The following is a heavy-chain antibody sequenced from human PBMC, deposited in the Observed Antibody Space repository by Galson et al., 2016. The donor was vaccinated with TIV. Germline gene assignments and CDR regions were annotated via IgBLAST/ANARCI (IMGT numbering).Heavy chain of an antibody. J-gene: IGHJ2*01. CDR2: IYPGDSDT. CDR1: GYSFTKFW. V-gene: IGHV5-51*01. Sequence: QSGAEVKKPGESLKISCEGSGYSFTKFWIAWVRQMPGKGLEWMGTIYPGDSDTRYNPSFQGQVTISADKSISTAYLQWSSLKTSDTAMYFCARHANGACNKNTCYTEGYFALWGRGTLVTVSS. CDR3: ARHANGACNKNTCYTEGYFAL. D-gene: IGHD2-2*02.